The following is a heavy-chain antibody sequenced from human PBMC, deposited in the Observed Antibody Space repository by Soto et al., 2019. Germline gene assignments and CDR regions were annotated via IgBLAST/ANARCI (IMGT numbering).Heavy chain of an antibody. Sequence: QITLKESGPPLVKPTQTLTLTCTFSGFSLSASGVGVGWIRQPPGKALEWLAIIYWDDAKHYSPSLKSSLTITKDTSKNQVVLTMTKMDPVDTATYYCAHKGGGDRILDYWGQGTLVTVSS. J-gene: IGHJ4*02. CDR1: GFSLSASGVG. CDR3: AHKGGGDRILDY. V-gene: IGHV2-5*02. CDR2: IYWDDAK. D-gene: IGHD3-16*01.